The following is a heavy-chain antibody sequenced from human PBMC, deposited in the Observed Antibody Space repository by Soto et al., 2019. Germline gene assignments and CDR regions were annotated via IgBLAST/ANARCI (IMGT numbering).Heavy chain of an antibody. CDR1: GYTFTSYA. J-gene: IGHJ4*02. V-gene: IGHV1-3*01. CDR2: INAGNGNT. D-gene: IGHD2-15*01. CDR3: ARDSRVVVVAATLDY. Sequence: QVQLVQSGAEVKKPGASVKVSCKASGYTFTSYAMHWVRQAPGQRLEWMGWINAGNGNTKYSQKFQGRVTITRDTSASTAYMERSSLRSEDTAVYYCARDSRVVVVAATLDYWGQGTLVTVSS.